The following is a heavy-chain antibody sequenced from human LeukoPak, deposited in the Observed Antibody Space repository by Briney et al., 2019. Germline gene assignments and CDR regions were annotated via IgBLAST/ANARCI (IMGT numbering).Heavy chain of an antibody. J-gene: IGHJ4*02. V-gene: IGHV4-59*12. CDR3: ARNGDYSADS. CDR1: GGSISSYY. CDR2: VHHTGRT. Sequence: SETLSLTCTVSGGSISSYYWSWIRQPPGKGLEWIGEVHHTGRTNYNPSLKSRVTISVDKSKNQFSLKLTSVTAADTAVYYCARNGDYSADSWGQGTLLTVSS. D-gene: IGHD4-17*01.